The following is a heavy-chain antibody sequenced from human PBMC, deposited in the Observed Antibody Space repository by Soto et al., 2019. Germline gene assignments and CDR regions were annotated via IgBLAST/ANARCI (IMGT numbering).Heavy chain of an antibody. CDR3: ATHGGRYFDWFPSNYGMDV. CDR2: INPSGGST. Sequence: QVQLVQSGAEVKKPGASVKVSCKASGYTFTSYYMHWVRQAPGQGLEWMGIINPSGGSTSYAQKFQGRVTMTRDTSTSTVYMELSSLRSEDTAVYYCATHGGRYFDWFPSNYGMDVRGQGTTVTVSS. D-gene: IGHD3-9*01. J-gene: IGHJ6*02. V-gene: IGHV1-46*01. CDR1: GYTFTSYY.